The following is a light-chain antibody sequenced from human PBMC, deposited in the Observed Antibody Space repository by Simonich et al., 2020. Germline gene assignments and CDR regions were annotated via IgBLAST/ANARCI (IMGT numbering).Light chain of an antibody. J-gene: IGLJ3*02. V-gene: IGLV6-57*03. CDR2: EDN. CDR3: QSYDSSNHRV. CDR1: SGNIASNY. Sequence: NFMLTQPHSLSESPGKTVTISCTRSSGNIASNYLHWYQQRPGRAPTTLIYEDNQRPSGVPDRFSGSIDSSSNYASLTISGLKTEDEADYYCQSYDSSNHRVFGGGTKLTVL.